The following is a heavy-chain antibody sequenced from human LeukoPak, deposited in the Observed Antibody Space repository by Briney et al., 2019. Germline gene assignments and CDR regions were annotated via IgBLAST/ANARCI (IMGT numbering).Heavy chain of an antibody. CDR2: IYSGGST. Sequence: GGSLRLSCAASGFTFSSNYMSWVRQAPGKGLEWVSVIYSGGSTYYADSVKGRFTISRDNSKNTLYLQMNSLRAEDTAVYYCARDSGPGVAAAGSWGQGTLVTVSS. J-gene: IGHJ5*02. CDR3: ARDSGPGVAAAGS. V-gene: IGHV3-66*01. D-gene: IGHD6-13*01. CDR1: GFTFSSNY.